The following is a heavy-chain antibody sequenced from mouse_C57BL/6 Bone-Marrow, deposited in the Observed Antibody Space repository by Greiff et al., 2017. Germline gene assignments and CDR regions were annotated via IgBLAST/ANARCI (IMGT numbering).Heavy chain of an antibody. J-gene: IGHJ4*01. V-gene: IGHV1-82*01. D-gene: IGHD1-1*01. Sequence: VQGVESGPELVKPGASVKISCKASGYAFSSSWMNWVKQRPGKGLEWIGRIYPGDGDTNYNGKFKGKATLTADKSSSTAYMQLSSLTSEDSAVYFCARDYGSSYEAMDYWGQGTSVTVSS. CDR1: GYAFSSSW. CDR2: IYPGDGDT. CDR3: ARDYGSSYEAMDY.